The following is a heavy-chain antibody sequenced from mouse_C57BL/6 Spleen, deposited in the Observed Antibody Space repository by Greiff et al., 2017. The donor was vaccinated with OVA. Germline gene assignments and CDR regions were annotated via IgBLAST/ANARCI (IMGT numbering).Heavy chain of an antibody. CDR3: ARAHYYCDY. CDR2: INYDGSST. CDR1: GFTFSDYY. Sequence: EVKLVESEGGLVQPGSSMKLSCTASGFTFSDYYMAWVRQVPEKGLEWVANINYDGSSTYYLDSLKSRFIISRDNAKNILDLQMSSLKSEDTATYYCARAHYYCDYWGQGTTLTVSS. J-gene: IGHJ2*01. V-gene: IGHV5-16*01.